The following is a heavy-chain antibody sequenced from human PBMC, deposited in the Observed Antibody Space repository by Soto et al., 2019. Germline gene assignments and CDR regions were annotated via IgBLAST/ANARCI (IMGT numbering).Heavy chain of an antibody. CDR3: GSGYSSGRNFDY. J-gene: IGHJ4*02. Sequence: SATLSLTCAFYGGTFIGYYWSWIRQPPGKGLEWIGEVNHSGSTIYNPSLKSRVTISVDTSKNQFSLKLSSVTAADTAVYYCGSGYSSGRNFDYWVQVTRVTVSA. CDR1: GGTFIGYY. CDR2: VNHSGST. V-gene: IGHV4-34*01. D-gene: IGHD6-19*01.